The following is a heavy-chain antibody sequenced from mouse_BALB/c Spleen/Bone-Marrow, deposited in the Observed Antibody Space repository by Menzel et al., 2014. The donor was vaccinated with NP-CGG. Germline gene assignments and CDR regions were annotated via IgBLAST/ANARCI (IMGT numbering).Heavy chain of an antibody. CDR1: GYTFTRYT. CDR3: TIRYYAMDY. D-gene: IGHD1-1*01. Sequence: VQGVESGAELARPGASVKMSCQASGYTFTRYTMHWEKKRPGQGLEWIGYIIPNSGYSNYNQKFKDKATLTADKSSSTAYMQLSSLTSEDSAVYYCTIRYYAMDYWGRGTSVTVSS. CDR2: IIPNSGYS. J-gene: IGHJ4*01. V-gene: IGHV1-4*01.